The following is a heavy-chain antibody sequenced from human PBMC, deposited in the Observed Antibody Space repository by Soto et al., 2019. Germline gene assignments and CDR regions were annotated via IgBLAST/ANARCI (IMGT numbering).Heavy chain of an antibody. CDR3: GSETLYHSGSHSKPDY. V-gene: IGHV3-7*01. CDR1: GFTFNSYW. D-gene: IGHD3-10*01. J-gene: IGHJ4*02. Sequence: EVQLVESGGGLVQPGGSLRLSCAASGFTFNSYWMTWVRQAPGKGLEWLANINQNGDEKYCADSLKGRFTISRENARNSLYLQMDSLRVEDTAVYYCGSETLYHSGSHSKPDYWGQGILVTVSS. CDR2: INQNGDEK.